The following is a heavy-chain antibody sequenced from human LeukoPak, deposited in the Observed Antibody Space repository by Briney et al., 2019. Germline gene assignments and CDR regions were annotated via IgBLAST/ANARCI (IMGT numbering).Heavy chain of an antibody. V-gene: IGHV1-2*02. CDR2: INPKSGGT. CDR3: ARETEGFDY. Sequence: ASVTVSCKASGYTFSGYYMHWVRQAPGQGLEWMGWINPKSGGTNYAQKFQGRVTMTRDTSISTAYMELSRLRSDDTAVYYCARETEGFDYWGQGTLVTVSS. CDR1: GYTFSGYY. D-gene: IGHD2-21*02. J-gene: IGHJ4*02.